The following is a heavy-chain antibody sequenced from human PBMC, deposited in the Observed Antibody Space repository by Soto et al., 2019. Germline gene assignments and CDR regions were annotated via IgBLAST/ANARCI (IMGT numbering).Heavy chain of an antibody. V-gene: IGHV1-3*01. J-gene: IGHJ4*02. CDR3: ARVIGGLYYFDY. Sequence: ASVKVSCKASGYTFTSYDINWVRQAPGQRLEWMGWINAGNGNTKYSQKFQGRVTITRDTSASTAYMELSSLRSEDTAVYYCARVIGGLYYFDYWGQGTLVTVSS. D-gene: IGHD3-16*01. CDR1: GYTFTSYD. CDR2: INAGNGNT.